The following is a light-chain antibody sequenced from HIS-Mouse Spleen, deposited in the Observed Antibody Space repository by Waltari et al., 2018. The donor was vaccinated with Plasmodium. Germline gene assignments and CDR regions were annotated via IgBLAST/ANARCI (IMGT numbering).Light chain of an antibody. CDR3: QQYNNWSFT. Sequence: EILMTQAPATLFVSPGERATLPCRASPGVSSNLAWYQPKPGQAPGLLIYGASTRATGIPARFSGCGSGTEFTLTISSLQSEDFAVYYCQQYNNWSFTFGPGTKVDIK. CDR1: PGVSSN. CDR2: GAS. V-gene: IGKV3-15*01. J-gene: IGKJ3*01.